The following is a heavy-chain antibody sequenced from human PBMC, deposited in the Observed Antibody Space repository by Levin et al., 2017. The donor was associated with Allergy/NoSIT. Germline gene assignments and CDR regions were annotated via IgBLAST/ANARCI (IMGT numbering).Heavy chain of an antibody. D-gene: IGHD4-17*01. Sequence: GGSLRLSCAASGFTFSTYGMHWVRQAPGKGLEWVAVISYDGSNKYYADSVKGRFTISRDNSKNTLYLQMNSLRVEDTAVYSCANSPLPSRGVTTVTGGFNPWGQGTLVTVSS. CDR3: ANSPLPSRGVTTVTGGFNP. CDR2: ISYDGSNK. CDR1: GFTFSTYG. V-gene: IGHV3-30*18. J-gene: IGHJ5*02.